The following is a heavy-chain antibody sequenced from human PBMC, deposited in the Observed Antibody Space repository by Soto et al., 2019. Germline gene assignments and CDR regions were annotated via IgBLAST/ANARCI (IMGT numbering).Heavy chain of an antibody. CDR1: GFTFSNAW. CDR3: TTVIPGTTSDAFDI. CDR2: IKSKTDGGTT. Sequence: GGSLRLSCAASGFTFSNAWMSWVRQAPGKGLEWVGRIKSKTDGGTTDYDAPVKGRFTISRDDSKNTLYLQMNSLKTEDTAVNYCTTVIPGTTSDAFDIWWQETMVTLSS. J-gene: IGHJ3*02. D-gene: IGHD1-7*01. V-gene: IGHV3-15*01.